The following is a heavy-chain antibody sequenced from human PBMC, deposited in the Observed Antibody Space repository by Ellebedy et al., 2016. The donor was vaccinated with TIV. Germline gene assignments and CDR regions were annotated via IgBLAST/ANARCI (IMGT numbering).Heavy chain of an antibody. J-gene: IGHJ5*02. CDR1: DGSISNYY. CDR3: ARDLGTYGLKWFDP. D-gene: IGHD3-16*01. Sequence: SETLSLTCTVSDGSISNYYWSWIRQPPGKGLEWIGHAFYTGYINYNPSLKSRLSMSVDTSKNPLSLRLTSVTAADSAVYYCARDLGTYGLKWFDPWGQGILVTVAS. CDR2: AFYTGYI. V-gene: IGHV4-59*01.